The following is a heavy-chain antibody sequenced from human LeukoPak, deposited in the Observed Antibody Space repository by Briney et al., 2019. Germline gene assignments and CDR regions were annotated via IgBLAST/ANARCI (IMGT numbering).Heavy chain of an antibody. CDR2: ISGSGGST. CDR3: AKFRYYYGSGSHNWFDP. D-gene: IGHD3-10*01. CDR1: GFTFSSYA. V-gene: IGHV3-23*01. Sequence: GGSLRLSCAASGFTFSSYAMSWVRQAPGKGLEWVSAISGSGGSTYYADSAKGRFTISRDNSKNTLYLQMNSLRAEDTAVYYCAKFRYYYGSGSHNWFDPWGQGTLVTVSS. J-gene: IGHJ5*02.